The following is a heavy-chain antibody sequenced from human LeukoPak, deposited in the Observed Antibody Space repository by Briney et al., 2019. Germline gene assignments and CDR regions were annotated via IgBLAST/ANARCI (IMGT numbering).Heavy chain of an antibody. CDR2: INHSGST. CDR1: GGSFSGYY. Sequence: SETLSLNCAGYGGSFSGYYWGWIRQPPGKGLEGMGEINHSGSTNYNPSLKSRVTISVDTSKNQFSLKLSAVTAADTAVYYCARSYSGSYYGPLDYWGQGTLVTVSS. D-gene: IGHD1-26*01. V-gene: IGHV4-34*01. CDR3: ARSYSGSYYGPLDY. J-gene: IGHJ4*02.